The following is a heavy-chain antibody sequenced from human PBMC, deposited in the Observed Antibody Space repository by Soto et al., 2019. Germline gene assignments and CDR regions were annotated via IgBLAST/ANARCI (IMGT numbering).Heavy chain of an antibody. CDR3: EGVDGGSAGAGVVAY. Sequence: SETLSLTCAVSGYSISSGYYWGWIRQTPAEGLEWIGRIYHNGRTYYNQSLKSRIIISVDTSKNQFSLRLTSVTAADTAGYYCEGVDGGSAGAGVVAYWGQGTPVTVSS. D-gene: IGHD6-19*01. CDR1: GYSISSGYY. J-gene: IGHJ4*02. CDR2: IYHNGRT. V-gene: IGHV4-38-2*01.